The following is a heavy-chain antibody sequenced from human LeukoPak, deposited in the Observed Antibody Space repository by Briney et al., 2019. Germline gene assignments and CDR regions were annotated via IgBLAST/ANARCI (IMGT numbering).Heavy chain of an antibody. V-gene: IGHV1-2*02. Sequence: ASVKVSCKASGYTFTDYYMHWVRQAPGQGFEWMGWINPNSGDTNYAQKFQGRVTMARDTSISTAHMELSRLRSDDTAVYYCARANFLYCSSTTCLFDYWGQGTLVIVSS. CDR1: GYTFTDYY. CDR2: INPNSGDT. CDR3: ARANFLYCSSTTCLFDY. D-gene: IGHD2-2*01. J-gene: IGHJ4*02.